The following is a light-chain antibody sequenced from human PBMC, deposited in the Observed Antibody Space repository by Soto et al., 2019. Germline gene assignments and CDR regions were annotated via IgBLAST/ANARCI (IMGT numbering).Light chain of an antibody. V-gene: IGKV3-15*01. J-gene: IGKJ2*01. CDR2: GAS. CDR3: QQYNTWPPKYT. CDR1: QSVSSY. Sequence: EIVMTQSPATLSVSPGGRATLSCRASQSVSSYLAWYQQRPGQPPRLLIYGASTRATGIPARFSGSGSGTELSLTIRSLQSEDFAVYYCQQYNTWPPKYTLGQGTKLEIK.